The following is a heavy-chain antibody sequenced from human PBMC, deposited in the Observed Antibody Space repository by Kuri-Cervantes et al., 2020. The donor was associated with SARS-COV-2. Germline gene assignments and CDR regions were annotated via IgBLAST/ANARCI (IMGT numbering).Heavy chain of an antibody. CDR1: GGSISSGGYY. V-gene: IGHV4-31*03. CDR3: ASLTSYWEQLVRGYYFDY. CDR2: IYYSGST. Sequence: SETLSLTCTVSGGSISSGGYYWSWIRQHPGKGLEWIGYIYYSGSTYYNPSLKSRVTISVDTSKNQFSLKLSSVTAADTAVYYCASLTSYWEQLVRGYYFDYWGQGTLVTVSS. J-gene: IGHJ4*02. D-gene: IGHD6-6*01.